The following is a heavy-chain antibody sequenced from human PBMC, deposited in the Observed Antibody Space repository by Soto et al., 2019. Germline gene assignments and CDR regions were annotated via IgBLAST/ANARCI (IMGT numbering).Heavy chain of an antibody. J-gene: IGHJ3*02. D-gene: IGHD5-12*01. CDR3: ARIEMATIAAFDI. CDR1: GGSISSGGYS. V-gene: IGHV4-30-2*01. Sequence: PSETLSLTCTVSGGSISSGGYSWSWIRQPPGKGLEWIGYIYHSGSTYYNPSLKSRVTISVDRSKNQFSLKLSSVTAADTAVYYCARIEMATIAAFDIWGQGTMVTVSS. CDR2: IYHSGST.